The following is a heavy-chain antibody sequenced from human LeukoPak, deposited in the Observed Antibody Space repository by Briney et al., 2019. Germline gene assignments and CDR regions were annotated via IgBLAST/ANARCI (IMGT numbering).Heavy chain of an antibody. J-gene: IGHJ4*02. V-gene: IGHV3-30*19. CDR2: ISNDGRKK. D-gene: IGHD6-13*01. Sequence: AGGSLRLSCAASGFTFSSYGMHRVRQAPGKGLEWVAFISNDGRKKCYADSVKGRFTISRDNSKNSLYLPMDSLRAEDTAVYYCARGNGGAAAGLPQFDYWGQGTLVTVSS. CDR3: ARGNGGAAAGLPQFDY. CDR1: GFTFSSYG.